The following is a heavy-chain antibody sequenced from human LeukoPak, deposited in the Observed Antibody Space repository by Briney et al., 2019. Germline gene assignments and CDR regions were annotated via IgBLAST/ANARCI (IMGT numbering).Heavy chain of an antibody. Sequence: SVKVSCKASGGTFSSYAISWVRLAPGQGLEWMGRIIPIFGIANYAQKFQGRVTITADKSTSTAYMELSSLRSEDTAVYYCAREEEKVVAGPHFDYWGQGTLVTVSS. V-gene: IGHV1-69*04. J-gene: IGHJ4*02. CDR1: GGTFSSYA. CDR2: IIPIFGIA. CDR3: AREEEKVVAGPHFDY. D-gene: IGHD6-19*01.